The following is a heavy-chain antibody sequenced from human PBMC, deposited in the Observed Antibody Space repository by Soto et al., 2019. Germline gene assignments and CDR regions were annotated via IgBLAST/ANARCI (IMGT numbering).Heavy chain of an antibody. D-gene: IGHD3-10*01. J-gene: IGHJ6*03. Sequence: GASVKVSCKASGYTFTIYGISLGRQAPGQGLEWMGWISAYNGNTNYAQKLQGRVTMTTDTSTSTAYMELRSLRSDDTAVYYCARDPPMVRGVPSYYYYMDVWGKGTTVTVSS. CDR1: GYTFTIYG. CDR2: ISAYNGNT. CDR3: ARDPPMVRGVPSYYYYMDV. V-gene: IGHV1-18*01.